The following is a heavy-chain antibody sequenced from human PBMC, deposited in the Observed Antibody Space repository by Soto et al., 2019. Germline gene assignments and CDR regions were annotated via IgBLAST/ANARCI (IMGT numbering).Heavy chain of an antibody. CDR2: IKSKTDGGTT. CDR3: TTDRRQWLGLNPPLEYYYYGMDV. Sequence: EVQLVESGGGLVKPGGSLRLSCAASGFTFSNAWMNWVRQAPGKGLEWVGRIKSKTDGGTTDYAAPVKGRFTISRDDSKNTLYLQMNSLKTEDTAVYYCTTDRRQWLGLNPPLEYYYYGMDVWGQGTTVTVSS. V-gene: IGHV3-15*07. D-gene: IGHD6-19*01. J-gene: IGHJ6*02. CDR1: GFTFSNAW.